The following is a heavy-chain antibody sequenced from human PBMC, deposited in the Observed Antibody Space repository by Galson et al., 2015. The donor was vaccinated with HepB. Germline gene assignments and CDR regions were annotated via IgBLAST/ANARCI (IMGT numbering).Heavy chain of an antibody. CDR2: IYPDDSHT. J-gene: IGHJ4*02. CDR1: GNSFTNSC. D-gene: IGHD5-18*01. V-gene: IGHV5-51*01. CDR3: ARRFLNTSMGTYDY. Sequence: QSGAEVKKPGESLKISCKGSGNSFTNSCIAWVRQMPGKGLEWMGIIYPDDSHTRYSPSFQDHVAISADKSITTAYLHWSSLKASDTAIYYCARRFLNTSMGTYDYWGQGTPVTVSS.